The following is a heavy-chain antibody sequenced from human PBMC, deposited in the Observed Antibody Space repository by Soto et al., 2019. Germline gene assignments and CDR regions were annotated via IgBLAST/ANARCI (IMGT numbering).Heavy chain of an antibody. CDR1: GGTFGSYA. CDR3: AGGAMARMKAFDI. J-gene: IGHJ3*02. CDR2: IIPIFGTA. Sequence: ASVEVSCKASGGTFGSYAISWVRQAPGQGLEWMGGIIPIFGTANYAQKFQGRVTITADESTSTAYMELSSLRSEDTAVYYCAGGAMARMKAFDIWGKGTMVTASS. V-gene: IGHV1-69*13. D-gene: IGHD5-12*01.